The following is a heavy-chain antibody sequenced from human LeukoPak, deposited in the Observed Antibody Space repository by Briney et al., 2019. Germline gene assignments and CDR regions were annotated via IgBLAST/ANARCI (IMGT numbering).Heavy chain of an antibody. CDR2: IYYSGST. CDR1: GDSISSRGYY. D-gene: IGHD6-13*01. CDR3: ASTRIAAAGAPAYYFDN. Sequence: SETLSLTCTVSGDSISSRGYYWSWIRQHPGKGLEWIGYIYYSGSTHYNPSLKSRLTLSVDTSKNQFSLKVNSVTAADTAVYYCASTRIAAAGAPAYYFDNWGQGTHVTVSS. J-gene: IGHJ4*02. V-gene: IGHV4-31*03.